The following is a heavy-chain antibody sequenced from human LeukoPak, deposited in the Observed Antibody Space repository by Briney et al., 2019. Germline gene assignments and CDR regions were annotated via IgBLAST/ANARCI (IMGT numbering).Heavy chain of an antibody. CDR1: GGSFSGYY. D-gene: IGHD1-26*01. CDR3: ARVRSGMVDY. Sequence: MPSETLSLTCAVYGGSFSGYYWSWIRQPPGKGLEWIGEINHSGSTNYNPSLKSRVTISVDTSKNQFSLKLSSVTAADTAVYYCARVRSGMVDYWGQGTLVTVSS. V-gene: IGHV4-34*01. CDR2: INHSGST. J-gene: IGHJ4*02.